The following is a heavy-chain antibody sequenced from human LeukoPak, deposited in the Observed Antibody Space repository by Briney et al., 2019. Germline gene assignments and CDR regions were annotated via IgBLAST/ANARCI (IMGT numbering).Heavy chain of an antibody. Sequence: PGGSLRLSCAASGFTFSSYAMHWVRQAPGKGLEYVSAISSNGGSTYYANSVKGRFTISRDNSKNTLYLQMGSLRAEDMAVYYCAMGNGLGDALGGAFDIWGQGTMVTVSS. J-gene: IGHJ3*02. CDR1: GFTFSSYA. V-gene: IGHV3-64*01. CDR3: AMGNGLGDALGGAFDI. CDR2: ISSNGGST. D-gene: IGHD3-16*01.